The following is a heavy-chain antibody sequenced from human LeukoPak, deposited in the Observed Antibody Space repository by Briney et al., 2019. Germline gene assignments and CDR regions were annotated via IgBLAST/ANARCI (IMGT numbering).Heavy chain of an antibody. J-gene: IGHJ6*02. D-gene: IGHD5-12*01. CDR1: GGSFSGYY. V-gene: IGHV4-34*01. CDR3: ASLRYDYGYPTYYYYYGMDV. CDR2: INHSGST. Sequence: PSETLSLTCAVYGGSFSGYYWSWIRQPPGKGLEWIGEINHSGSTNYNPSLKSRVTISVDTSKNQFSLKLSSVTAADTAVYYCASLRYDYGYPTYYYYYGMDVWGQGTTVTVSS.